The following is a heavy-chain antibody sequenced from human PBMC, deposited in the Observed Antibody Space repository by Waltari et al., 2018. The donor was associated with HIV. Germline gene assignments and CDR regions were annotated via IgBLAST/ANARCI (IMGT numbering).Heavy chain of an antibody. CDR2: IYTSGST. CDR3: ARRYYYDSSGYSSWYFDL. CDR1: GGSISSGSYY. D-gene: IGHD3-22*01. Sequence: QVQLQESGPGLVKPSQTLSLTCTVSGGSISSGSYYWSWIRQPAGKGLEWIGRIYTSGSTNYNPSLKSRVTISVDTSKTQFSLKLSSVTAADTAVYYCARRYYYDSSGYSSWYFDLWGRGTLVTVSS. V-gene: IGHV4-61*02. J-gene: IGHJ2*01.